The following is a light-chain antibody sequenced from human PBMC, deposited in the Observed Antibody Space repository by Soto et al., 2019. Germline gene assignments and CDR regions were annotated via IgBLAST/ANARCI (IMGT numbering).Light chain of an antibody. Sequence: QSVLTQPPSVSAAPGQKVTLSCSGSSSNIGHNYVSWYQQLPGTAPKLLIYDNNKRPSGIPDRFSGSKSGTSATLGITGLQTGDEADYYCGTWDSSLSAGVFGGGTKVTVL. J-gene: IGLJ2*01. CDR2: DNN. V-gene: IGLV1-51*01. CDR1: SSNIGHNY. CDR3: GTWDSSLSAGV.